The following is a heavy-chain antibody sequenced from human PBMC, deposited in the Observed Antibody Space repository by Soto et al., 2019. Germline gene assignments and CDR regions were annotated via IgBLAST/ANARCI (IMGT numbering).Heavy chain of an antibody. CDR3: ARDPGGRFDS. D-gene: IGHD1-26*01. V-gene: IGHV4-59*01. CDR2: IYYSGST. CDR1: GGSISNYY. J-gene: IGHJ4*02. Sequence: PSETLSLTCTVSGGSISNYYWSWIRQPPGGGLEWIGYIYYSGSTNYDPALKSRLTISVGTSRKEFSLRLTSVTAADSAVYYCARDPGGRFDSWGQGTLVTVS.